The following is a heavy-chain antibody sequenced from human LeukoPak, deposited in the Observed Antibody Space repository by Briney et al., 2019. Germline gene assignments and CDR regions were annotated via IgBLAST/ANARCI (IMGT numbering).Heavy chain of an antibody. J-gene: IGHJ6*02. Sequence: EASVKVSCKASGYTFTSYYMHWVRQAPGQGLEWMGIINPSGGSTSYAQKFQGRVTMTRDTSTSTVYMELSSLRSEDTAVYYCARNGIPAAIFYYYYGMDVWGQGTTVTVSS. CDR1: GYTFTSYY. V-gene: IGHV1-46*01. D-gene: IGHD2-2*01. CDR2: INPSGGST. CDR3: ARNGIPAAIFYYYYGMDV.